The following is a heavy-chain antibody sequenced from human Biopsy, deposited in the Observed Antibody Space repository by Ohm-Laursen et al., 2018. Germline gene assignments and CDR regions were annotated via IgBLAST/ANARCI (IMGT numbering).Heavy chain of an antibody. J-gene: IGHJ6*02. Sequence: TLSLPCSVSGGSISSFYWSWIRQPPGKGLEWIGGIYYSGSTNYNPSLKSRVTISVDTSKNQSSMKLSSVTAADTAVYYCARATNSTGWPYYYFYGMDVWGQGTTVTVSS. CDR1: GGSISSFY. CDR3: ARATNSTGWPYYYFYGMDV. V-gene: IGHV4-59*01. CDR2: IYYSGST. D-gene: IGHD2/OR15-2a*01.